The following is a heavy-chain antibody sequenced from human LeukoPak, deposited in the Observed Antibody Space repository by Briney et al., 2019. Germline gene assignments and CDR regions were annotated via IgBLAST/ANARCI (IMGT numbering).Heavy chain of an antibody. J-gene: IGHJ5*02. CDR2: ISGSGAST. CDR3: TRGAPYSSSWP. D-gene: IGHD6-13*01. CDR1: GFMFSSYA. V-gene: IGHV3-23*01. Sequence: RPGGSLRLSCAASGFMFSSYAMSWVRQAPGKGLEWVSAISGSGASTYYSDSVRGRFTISRDNSRNTLYLQMNSLRAEDTAVYYCTRGAPYSSSWPWGQGTLVTVSS.